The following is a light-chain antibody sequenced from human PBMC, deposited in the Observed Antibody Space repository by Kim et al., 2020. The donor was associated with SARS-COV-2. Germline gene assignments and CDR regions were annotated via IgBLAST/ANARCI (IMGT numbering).Light chain of an antibody. CDR2: AAS. V-gene: IGKV1-17*03. CDR3: LQHNVYPLT. J-gene: IGKJ4*01. CDR1: QAIGNY. Sequence: ASVGNSVTITCRASQAIGNYLVWFQQKPGKGPKRLIYAASTLESGVPSRFSGSGSGTEFTLTISSLQPEDSATYFCLQHNVYPLTFGGGTKVDIK.